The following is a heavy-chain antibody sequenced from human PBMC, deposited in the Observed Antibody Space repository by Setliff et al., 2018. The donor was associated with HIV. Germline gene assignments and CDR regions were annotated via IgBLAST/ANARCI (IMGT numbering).Heavy chain of an antibody. J-gene: IGHJ4*02. V-gene: IGHV4-34*01. CDR3: ARLGSHCKNAFCPPY. D-gene: IGHD2-15*01. Sequence: SETLSLTCALNALPFGDYYWNWIRQSPERGLEWIVELNHYGHLNYNPSLQNRATVSVDTSKPQFSLKMSSVTAADTAVYYCARLGSHCKNAFCPPYWGQGTLVTVSS. CDR2: LNHYGHL. CDR1: ALPFGDYY.